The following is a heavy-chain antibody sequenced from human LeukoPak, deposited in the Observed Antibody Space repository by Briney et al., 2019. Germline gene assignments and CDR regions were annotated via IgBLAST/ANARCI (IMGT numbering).Heavy chain of an antibody. J-gene: IGHJ4*02. V-gene: IGHV3-11*04. CDR1: GFTFSDYY. CDR3: ARDDGVVVALYYFDY. D-gene: IGHD2-15*01. CDR2: ISSSGSTI. Sequence: GGSLRLSCAASGFTFSDYYMSWIRQAPGKGLEWVSYISSSGSTIYYADSVKGRFTISRDNAKNSLYLQMNSLRAEDTAVYYCARDDGVVVALYYFDYWGQGTLVTVSS.